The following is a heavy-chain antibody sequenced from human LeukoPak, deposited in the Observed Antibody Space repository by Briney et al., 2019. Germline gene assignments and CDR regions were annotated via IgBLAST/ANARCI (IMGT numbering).Heavy chain of an antibody. CDR1: GFTFNNYW. D-gene: IGHD3-10*01. CDR3: ARGNFYSGSGSSPLDY. Sequence: GGSLRLSCAASGFTFNNYWMHWVRQVPGKGLVWVSRINSDGSRTNYVDSAKGRFTISRDNAKNTLFLQMNGLGAEDSAVYYCARGNFYSGSGSSPLDYWGQGTVVTVSS. J-gene: IGHJ4*02. CDR2: INSDGSRT. V-gene: IGHV3-74*01.